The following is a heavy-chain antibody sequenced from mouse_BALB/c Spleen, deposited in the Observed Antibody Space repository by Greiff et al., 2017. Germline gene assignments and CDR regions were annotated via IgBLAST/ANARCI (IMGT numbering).Heavy chain of an antibody. D-gene: IGHD2-4*01. CDR3: ARDDPIYYDYAWFAY. CDR1: GFTFSSYG. J-gene: IGHJ3*01. Sequence: EVQLVESGGGLVQPGGSLKLSCAASGFTFSSYGMSWVRQTPDKRLELVATINSNGGSTYYPDSVKGRFTISRDNAKNTLYLQMSSLKSEDTAMYYCARDDPIYYDYAWFAYWGQGTLVTVSA. CDR2: INSNGGST. V-gene: IGHV5-6-3*01.